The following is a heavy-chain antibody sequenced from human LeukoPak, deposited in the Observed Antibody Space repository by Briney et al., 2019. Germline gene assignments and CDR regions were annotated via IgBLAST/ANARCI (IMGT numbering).Heavy chain of an antibody. CDR3: ARLSSGSGSYPNWFDP. Sequence: GESLKTSCKGSGYSFTSYWIGWVRQMPGKGLEWMGIIYPGDSDTRYSPSFQGQVTISADKSISTAYLQWSSLKASDTAMYYCARLSSGSGSYPNWFDPWGQGTLVTVSS. CDR2: IYPGDSDT. V-gene: IGHV5-51*01. J-gene: IGHJ5*02. D-gene: IGHD3-10*01. CDR1: GYSFTSYW.